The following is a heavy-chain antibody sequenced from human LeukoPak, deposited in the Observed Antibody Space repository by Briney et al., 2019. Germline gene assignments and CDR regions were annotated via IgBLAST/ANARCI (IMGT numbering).Heavy chain of an antibody. CDR2: IYYSGST. Sequence: PSETLSLTCTVSGGSISGYYWSWIRQPPGKGLEWIGYIYYSGSTNYNPSLTSRVTISVDRSKNQFSLKLSSVTAADTAVYYCARGHDSANFDYWGQGTLVTVSS. D-gene: IGHD3-22*01. CDR3: ARGHDSANFDY. CDR1: GGSISGYY. J-gene: IGHJ4*02. V-gene: IGHV4-59*12.